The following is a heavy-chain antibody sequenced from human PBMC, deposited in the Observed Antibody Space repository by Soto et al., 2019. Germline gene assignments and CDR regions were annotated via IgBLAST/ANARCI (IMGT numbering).Heavy chain of an antibody. J-gene: IGHJ3*02. CDR3: ARGSFDSFDI. D-gene: IGHD3-22*01. CDR2: IGGRSSYT. CDR1: GFTFDDYY. V-gene: IGHV3-11*05. Sequence: GGSLRLSCAASGFTFDDYYMSWIRQAPGKGLEWVSFIGGRSSYTNYGDAVKGRFTVSRDNAKNSLYLQMNSLRAEDTAVYYCARGSFDSFDIWGQGTMVTVSS.